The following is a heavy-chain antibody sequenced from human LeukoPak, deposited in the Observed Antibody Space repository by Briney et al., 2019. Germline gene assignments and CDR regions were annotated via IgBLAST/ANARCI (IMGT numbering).Heavy chain of an antibody. D-gene: IGHD3-10*01. CDR1: GYTFTGYY. CDR3: ARSYYYGSGSLSLHYYYYYMDV. J-gene: IGHJ6*03. V-gene: IGHV1-2*02. Sequence: GASVKVSCKASGYTFTGYYMHWVRQAPGQGLEWMGWINPNSGGTNYAQKFQGRVTMTRDMSTSTVYMELSSLRSEDTAVYYCARSYYYGSGSLSLHYYYYYMDVWGKGTTVTISS. CDR2: INPNSGGT.